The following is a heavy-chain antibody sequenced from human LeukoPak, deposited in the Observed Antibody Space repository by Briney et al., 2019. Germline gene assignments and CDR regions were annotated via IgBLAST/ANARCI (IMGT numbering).Heavy chain of an antibody. V-gene: IGHV1-69*13. CDR3: ARVLVRRPYYYYGMDV. J-gene: IGHJ6*02. D-gene: IGHD3-3*02. Sequence: SVKVSCKASGYTFTTYYMHWVRQAPGQGLEWMGGIIPIFGTANYAQKFQGRVTITADESTSTAYMELSSLRSEDTAVYYCARVLVRRPYYYYGMDVWGQGTTVTVSS. CDR2: IIPIFGTA. CDR1: GYTFTTYY.